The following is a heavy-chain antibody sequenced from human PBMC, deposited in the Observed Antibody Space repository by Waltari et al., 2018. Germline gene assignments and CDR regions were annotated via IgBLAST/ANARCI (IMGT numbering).Heavy chain of an antibody. J-gene: IGHJ4*02. Sequence: QVQLQESGPGLVKPSGTLSLTCVVSGDSINNNPWWSWVRQAPGKGLEWIGQSYGSGSTIYNPSVKSRVTISADNSKNQFSLTLKSVTAADTALYFCARGLSQYGATTGFDYWGQGTRVSVSS. CDR2: SYGSGST. D-gene: IGHD3-9*01. CDR1: GDSINNNPW. V-gene: IGHV4-4*02. CDR3: ARGLSQYGATTGFDY.